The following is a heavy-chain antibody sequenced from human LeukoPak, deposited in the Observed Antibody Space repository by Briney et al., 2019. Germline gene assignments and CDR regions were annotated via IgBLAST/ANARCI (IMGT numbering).Heavy chain of an antibody. D-gene: IGHD5-24*01. J-gene: IGHJ4*02. Sequence: SETLSLTCTVSGGSISSSYWNWIRQPPGKGLEWIGYIYYSGSTNYNPSLKSQVTISVDTSKNQFSLNLSSVTAADTAMYYCARSDGGYYFDYWARDPWSPSPQ. CDR1: GGSISSSY. CDR3: ARSDGGYYFDY. CDR2: IYYSGST. V-gene: IGHV4-59*12.